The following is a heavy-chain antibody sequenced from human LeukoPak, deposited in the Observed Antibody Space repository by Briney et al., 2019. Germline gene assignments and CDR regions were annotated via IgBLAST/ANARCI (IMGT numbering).Heavy chain of an antibody. V-gene: IGHV3-48*04. Sequence: GRSLRLSCAASGFTFSGYAMHWVRQAPGKGLEWVSYISSSGSTIYYADSVKGRFTISRDNAKNSLYLQMNSLRAEDTAVYYCARWLSDKIDSNGYLDYWGQGTLVTVSS. CDR3: ARWLSDKIDSNGYLDY. CDR1: GFTFSGYA. CDR2: ISSSGSTI. J-gene: IGHJ4*02. D-gene: IGHD5-18*01.